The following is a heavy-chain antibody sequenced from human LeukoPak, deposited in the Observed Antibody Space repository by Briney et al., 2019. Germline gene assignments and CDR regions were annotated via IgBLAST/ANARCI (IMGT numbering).Heavy chain of an antibody. CDR3: ARVSVDTAMVTYYYYYYYMDV. V-gene: IGHV4-59*01. Sequence: SETLSLTCTVSGGSISSYYWSWIRQPPGKGLEWIGYIYYSGSTNYNPSLKSRVTISVDTSKNQFSLKLSSVTAADTAVYYCARVSVDTAMVTYYYYYYYMDVWGKGTTVTVSS. CDR1: GGSISSYY. CDR2: IYYSGST. D-gene: IGHD5-18*01. J-gene: IGHJ6*03.